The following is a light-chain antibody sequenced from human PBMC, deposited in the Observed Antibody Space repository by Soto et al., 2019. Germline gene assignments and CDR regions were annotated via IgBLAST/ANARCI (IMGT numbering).Light chain of an antibody. CDR1: QSITTY. V-gene: IGKV1-39*01. J-gene: IGKJ1*01. Sequence: DIQMTQSPSTLSASVGDRVTITCRASQSITTYVNWYQQKLGKAPTLLIYAASSLRSGVPSRFSGSGSGTDFTLTISSLQPEDFATYFCQQCYSSPRTFGQGTKVEI. CDR2: AAS. CDR3: QQCYSSPRT.